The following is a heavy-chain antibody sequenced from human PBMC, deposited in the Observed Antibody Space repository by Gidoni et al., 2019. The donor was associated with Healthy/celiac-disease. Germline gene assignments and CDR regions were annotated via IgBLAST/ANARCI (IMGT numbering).Heavy chain of an antibody. CDR2: IYYSGST. V-gene: IGHV4-59*01. Sequence: QVQLQESGPGLVKPSETLSLTCTVSGGSISSYYWSWIRQPPGKGLEWIGYIYYSGSTNYNPSLKSRVTISVDTSKNQFSLKLSSVTAADTAVYYCARAIYDSSGFSPDYWGQGTLVTVSS. CDR1: GGSISSYY. D-gene: IGHD3-22*01. J-gene: IGHJ4*02. CDR3: ARAIYDSSGFSPDY.